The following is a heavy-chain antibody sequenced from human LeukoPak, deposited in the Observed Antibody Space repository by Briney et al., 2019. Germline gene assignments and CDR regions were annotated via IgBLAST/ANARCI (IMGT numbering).Heavy chain of an antibody. CDR3: ARDRAGLGLLDF. CDR1: GGPISSGGYS. V-gene: IGHV4-30-2*01. CDR2: IFQSGSP. J-gene: IGHJ3*01. Sequence: PSETLSLTCAVSGGPISSGGYSWTWIRKPPGKGLEWIGYIFQSGSPSYNPSLRSRVTISVDTSRNHFSLELISVTAADTAMYYCARDRAGLGLLDFWGQGTMVTVSS. D-gene: IGHD1-26*01.